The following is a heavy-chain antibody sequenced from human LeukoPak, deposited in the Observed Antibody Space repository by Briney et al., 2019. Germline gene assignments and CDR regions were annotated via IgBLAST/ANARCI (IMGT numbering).Heavy chain of an antibody. Sequence: PSETLSLTCSVSGGSISTYTWIWIRQPPGKGLEWIGFIYYSGSSNYNPSLKSRVTISVDTSKNQFSLRLTSVTAADTTVYYCARGGVPAAKSFDYWGQGTLVTVSS. CDR2: IYYSGSS. V-gene: IGHV4-59*08. CDR3: ARGGVPAAKSFDY. D-gene: IGHD2-2*01. CDR1: GGSISTYT. J-gene: IGHJ4*02.